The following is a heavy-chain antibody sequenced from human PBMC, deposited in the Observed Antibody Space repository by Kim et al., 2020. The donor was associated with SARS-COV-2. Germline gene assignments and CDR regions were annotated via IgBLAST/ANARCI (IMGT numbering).Heavy chain of an antibody. J-gene: IGHJ5*02. Sequence: GTTEYAASVKGRFTISRDDSKSIAYLQMNSLKTEDTAVYYCTRDQSHPSSWGQGTLVTVSS. CDR2: GTT. CDR3: TRDQSHPSS. V-gene: IGHV3-49*02.